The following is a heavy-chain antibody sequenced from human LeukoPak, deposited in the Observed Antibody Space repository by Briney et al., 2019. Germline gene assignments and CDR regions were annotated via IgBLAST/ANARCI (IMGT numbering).Heavy chain of an antibody. Sequence: GGPLSLSCPPLGFTFRVFWRTGARRAPGKGLEWVASINHNGNVNYYVDSVKGRFTISRDNAKNTLYLQMNSLRPEDTSIYYCARGDYGDYFWGQGTLVTVSS. CDR2: INHNGNVN. V-gene: IGHV3-7*01. D-gene: IGHD4-17*01. CDR1: GFTFRVFW. J-gene: IGHJ4*02. CDR3: ARGDYGDYF.